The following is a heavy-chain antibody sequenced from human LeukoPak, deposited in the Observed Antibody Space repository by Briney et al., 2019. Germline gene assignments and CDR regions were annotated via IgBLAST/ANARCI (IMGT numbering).Heavy chain of an antibody. CDR1: GGSFSGYY. Sequence: SETLSLTCAVYGGSFSGYYWSWLRQPPGKGLEWIGEINHSGSTNYNPSLKSRVTISVDASKNQFSLMLSSVTAGDTAVYYCARASFRAPRYSCGWGVNYFDYWGEGTLVTVSS. CDR3: ARASFRAPRYSCGWGVNYFDY. CDR2: INHSGST. D-gene: IGHD5-18*01. J-gene: IGHJ4*02. V-gene: IGHV4-34*01.